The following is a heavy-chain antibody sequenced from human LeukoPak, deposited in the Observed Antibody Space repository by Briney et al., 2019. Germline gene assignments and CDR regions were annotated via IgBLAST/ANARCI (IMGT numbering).Heavy chain of an antibody. CDR2: IYYSGRT. D-gene: IGHD3-22*01. V-gene: IGHV4-39*01. J-gene: IGHJ1*01. CDR1: GDSLSRSDSY. Sequence: SETLSLTCSVSGDSLSRSDSYWDWIRQPPGTGLEWIGTIYYSGRTYYSPSLKSRVTMSVDPSNNQFSLTLRPVTAADTAVYYCARRRYYDGSGYLEWGQGTLLSVSS. CDR3: ARRRYYDGSGYLE.